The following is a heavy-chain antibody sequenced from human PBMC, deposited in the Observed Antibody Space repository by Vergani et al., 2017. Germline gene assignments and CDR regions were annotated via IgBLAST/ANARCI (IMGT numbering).Heavy chain of an antibody. CDR2: IYYSGST. V-gene: IGHV4-39*07. J-gene: IGHJ4*02. Sequence: QLQLHKSGPGLVKPSETLSLTCTLSGGSISSSSHFWGWLRQTPGKGLEWIGSIYYSGSTYYNPSLKSRVTMSLDTSKNQFSLNLYSVTAADPAVYYCARGSLWWLRQIDSWGQGTLVTVSS. CDR3: ARGSLWWLRQIDS. D-gene: IGHD2-21*01. CDR1: GGSISSSSHF.